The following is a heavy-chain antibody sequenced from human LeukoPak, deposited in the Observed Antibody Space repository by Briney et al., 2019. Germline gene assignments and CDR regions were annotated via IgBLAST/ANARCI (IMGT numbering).Heavy chain of an antibody. CDR1: GFSFSDSV. Sequence: GGSLRLSCVASGFSFSDSVIHWVRQAPGKGLEWVVVISYDGSKKYYADTVKGRFIISRDNSKNTLYLHMSSLRAEDTAVYYCAKDRYGYAFEYSDSWGQGTLVTVSS. D-gene: IGHD5-18*01. J-gene: IGHJ4*02. CDR2: ISYDGSKK. CDR3: AKDRYGYAFEYSDS. V-gene: IGHV3-30-3*01.